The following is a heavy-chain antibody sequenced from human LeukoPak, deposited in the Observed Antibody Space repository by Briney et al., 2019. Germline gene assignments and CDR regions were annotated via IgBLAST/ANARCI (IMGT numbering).Heavy chain of an antibody. CDR1: GVTFSGSA. Sequence: GCPKLSCAASGVTFSGSAMHWVRQASGKGLEWVGRIRSKANSSATAYAASVKGRFTTSRENSKNTAYLQMNSLYTEDTAVYYCTRHLEEYSSSWRKYPGYYYYGMDVWGQGTTVTVSS. CDR3: TRHLEEYSSSWRKYPGYYYYGMDV. D-gene: IGHD6-13*01. V-gene: IGHV3-73*01. CDR2: IRSKANSSAT. J-gene: IGHJ6*02.